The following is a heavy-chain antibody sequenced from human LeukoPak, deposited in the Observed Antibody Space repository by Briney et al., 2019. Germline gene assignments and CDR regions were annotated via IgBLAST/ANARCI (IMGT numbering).Heavy chain of an antibody. J-gene: IGHJ4*02. CDR3: AKIIYSNYGYFDY. V-gene: IGHV3-23*01. CDR1: GFTFSSYA. Sequence: GGSLRLSCAASGFTFSSYAMSWVRQAPGKGLEWFSAISGSGGSTYYADSVKGRFTISRDNSKNTQHLQMNSLRAEDTAVYYCAKIIYSNYGYFDYWGQGILVTVSS. D-gene: IGHD4-11*01. CDR2: ISGSGGST.